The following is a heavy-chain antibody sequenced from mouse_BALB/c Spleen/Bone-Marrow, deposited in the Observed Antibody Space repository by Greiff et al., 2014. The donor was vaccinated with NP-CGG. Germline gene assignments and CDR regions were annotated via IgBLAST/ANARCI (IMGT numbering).Heavy chain of an antibody. J-gene: IGHJ3*01. CDR3: TIYYRSFAY. D-gene: IGHD2-14*01. CDR2: IDPSDSYT. CDR1: GYTLTSYW. Sequence: VKLVESGAEPVKPGASVKMSCKASGYTLTSYWMHWVKQRPGQGLEWIGVIDPSDSYTSYNQKFKGKATLTVDTSSSTAYMQLSSLTSEDSAVYYCTIYYRSFAYWGQGTLVTVSA. V-gene: IGHV1S127*01.